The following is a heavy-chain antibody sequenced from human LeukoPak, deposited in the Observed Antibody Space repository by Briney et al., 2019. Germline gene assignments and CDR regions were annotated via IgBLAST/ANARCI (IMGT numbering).Heavy chain of an antibody. Sequence: GGSLRLSCAASGFTFSSSAMSWVRQAPGKGLEWVSAISNNGGYTYYADSVQGRFTISRDNSKSTLCLQMNSLRVEDTAVYYCAKQLGYCSDGSCYFPYWGQGTLVTVSS. J-gene: IGHJ4*02. V-gene: IGHV3-23*01. CDR3: AKQLGYCSDGSCYFPY. CDR2: ISNNGGYT. CDR1: GFTFSSSA. D-gene: IGHD2-15*01.